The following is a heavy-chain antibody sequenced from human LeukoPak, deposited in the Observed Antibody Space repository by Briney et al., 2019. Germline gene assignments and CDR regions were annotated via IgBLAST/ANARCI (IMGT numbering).Heavy chain of an antibody. CDR1: GFTVSSNY. Sequence: PGGSVRLSCGASGFTVSSNYMSWVRQAPGKGLEWVSVIYSGGSTYYADSVKGRFTISRDNSKNTLYLQMNSLRAEDTAVYYCAREYTRFDYYDSSGPFDYWGQGTLVTVSS. CDR3: AREYTRFDYYDSSGPFDY. CDR2: IYSGGST. V-gene: IGHV3-66*01. D-gene: IGHD3-22*01. J-gene: IGHJ4*02.